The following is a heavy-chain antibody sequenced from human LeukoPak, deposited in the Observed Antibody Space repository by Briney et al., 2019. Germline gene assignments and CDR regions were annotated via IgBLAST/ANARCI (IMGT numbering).Heavy chain of an antibody. Sequence: ASVKVSCKASGYTFTSYDINWVRQATGQGLEWMGWMNPNSGNTGYAQKFQGRVTMTRNTSISTAYMELSSLRSEDTAVYCCARGRYSSSSDYYMDVWGKGTTVTVSS. J-gene: IGHJ6*03. D-gene: IGHD6-6*01. V-gene: IGHV1-8*01. CDR1: GYTFTSYD. CDR3: ARGRYSSSSDYYMDV. CDR2: MNPNSGNT.